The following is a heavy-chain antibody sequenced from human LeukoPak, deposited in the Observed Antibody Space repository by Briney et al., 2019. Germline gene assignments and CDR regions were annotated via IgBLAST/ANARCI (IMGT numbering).Heavy chain of an antibody. CDR1: GFTFSSYE. V-gene: IGHV3-48*03. D-gene: IGHD4-17*01. CDR3: ARGHDYGRH. Sequence: GGSLRLSCAASGFTFSSYEMDWVRQAPGKGLEWVSYISSSGSTIYYADSVKGRFTISRDNAKDSLYLQMNSLRAEDTAVYYCARGHDYGRHWGQGTLVPVSS. CDR2: ISSSGSTI. J-gene: IGHJ1*01.